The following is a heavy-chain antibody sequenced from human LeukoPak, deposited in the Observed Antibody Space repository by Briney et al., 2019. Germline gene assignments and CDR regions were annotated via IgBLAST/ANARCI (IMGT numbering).Heavy chain of an antibody. D-gene: IGHD1-26*01. V-gene: IGHV4-4*09. CDR3: AAGPWELDF. CDR2: IYNGGNT. J-gene: IGHJ4*02. CDR1: GVSTNTYY. Sequence: ASETLSLTCTVSGVSTNTYYASWIRQAPGKGLEFIGFIYNGGNTNYNPSLKSRATISVDTSNNQFSLRLTSVTAADTAMYYCAAGPWELDFWGQGTLVTVSS.